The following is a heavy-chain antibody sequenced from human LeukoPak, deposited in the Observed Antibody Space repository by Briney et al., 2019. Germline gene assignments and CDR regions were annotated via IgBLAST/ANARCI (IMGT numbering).Heavy chain of an antibody. V-gene: IGHV4-59*08. J-gene: IGHJ4*02. CDR3: ARRGGSYRTFDY. CDR2: IYYSGST. D-gene: IGHD1-26*01. CDR1: GGSISSYY. Sequence: SETLSLTCTVSGGSISSYYWSWIRQPPGKGLEWIGYIYYSGSTNHNPSLKSRVTISVDTSKNQFSLKLSSVTAADTAVYYCARRGGSYRTFDYWGQGTLVTVSS.